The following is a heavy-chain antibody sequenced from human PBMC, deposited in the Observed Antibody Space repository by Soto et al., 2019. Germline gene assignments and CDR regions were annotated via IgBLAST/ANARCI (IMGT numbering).Heavy chain of an antibody. J-gene: IGHJ4*02. CDR1: GFTFSSYW. CDR2: INSDGSST. D-gene: IGHD6-6*01. CDR3: ARVLYVPDEYSSSYYFDY. V-gene: IGHV3-74*01. Sequence: GESLKISCAASGFTFSSYWMHWVRQAPGKGLVWVSRINSDGSSTSYADSVKGRFTISRDNAKNTLYLQMNSLRAEDTAVYYCARVLYVPDEYSSSYYFDYWGQGTLVTVSS.